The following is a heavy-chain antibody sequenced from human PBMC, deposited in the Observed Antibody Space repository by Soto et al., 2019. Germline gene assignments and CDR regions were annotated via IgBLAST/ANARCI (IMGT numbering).Heavy chain of an antibody. CDR1: GDSVSSNSAA. D-gene: IGHD1-1*01. V-gene: IGHV6-1*01. J-gene: IGHJ6*02. CDR3: ARDLTGTTGNYYYGMDV. Sequence: SQTLSLTCAISGDSVSSNSAAWNWIRQSPSRGLEWLGRTYYRSKWYNDYAVSVKSRITINPDTSKNQFSLQLNSVTPEDTAVYYCARDLTGTTGNYYYGMDVWGQGTTVTVSS. CDR2: TYYRSKWYN.